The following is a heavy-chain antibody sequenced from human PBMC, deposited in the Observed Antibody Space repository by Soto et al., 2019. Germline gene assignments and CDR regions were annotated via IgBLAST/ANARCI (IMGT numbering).Heavy chain of an antibody. Sequence: SETLSLTCTVSGGSINSGSYYWGWIRQPPGKGLEWIASIYYSGSTYNNPSVKSRVTISVDTSKNQFSLKLSSVTAADTAVYYCARPGAILSGYYDSWGQGILVT. J-gene: IGHJ4*02. CDR3: ARPGAILSGYYDS. CDR2: IYYSGST. CDR1: GGSINSGSYY. V-gene: IGHV4-39*01. D-gene: IGHD3-9*01.